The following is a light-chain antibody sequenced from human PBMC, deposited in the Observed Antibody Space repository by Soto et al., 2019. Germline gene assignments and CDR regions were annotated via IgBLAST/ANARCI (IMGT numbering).Light chain of an antibody. V-gene: IGLV1-51*01. CDR3: AAWDNSLSGVV. J-gene: IGLJ2*01. Sequence: QSVLTQPPSVSAAPGQTVTISCSGSSSNIGNNFVSWFQQLPGTAPKLLVYDNDKRPSGIPDRFSGFKSGTSATLDITGLQTGDEADYYCAAWDNSLSGVVFAGGTQLTVL. CDR1: SSNIGNNF. CDR2: DND.